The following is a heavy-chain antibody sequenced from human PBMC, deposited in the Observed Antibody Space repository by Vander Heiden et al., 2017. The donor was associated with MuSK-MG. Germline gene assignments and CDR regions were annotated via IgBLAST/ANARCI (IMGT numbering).Heavy chain of an antibody. V-gene: IGHV3-49*04. CDR3: TRDRDDYGDSDLDY. CDR2: IRSKAYGGTT. Sequence: EVQLVESGGGLVQPGRSLRLSCTASGFTFGDYAMSWVRQAPGKGLEWVGFIRSKAYGGTTEYAASVKGRFTISRDDSKSIAYLQMNSLKTEDTAVYYCTRDRDDYGDSDLDYWGQGTLVTVSS. CDR1: GFTFGDYA. J-gene: IGHJ4*02. D-gene: IGHD4-17*01.